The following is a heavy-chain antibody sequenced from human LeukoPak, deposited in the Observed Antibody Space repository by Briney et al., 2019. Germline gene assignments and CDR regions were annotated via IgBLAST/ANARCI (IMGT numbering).Heavy chain of an antibody. CDR1: GYTFTSYG. J-gene: IGHJ6*03. D-gene: IGHD3-16*01. CDR3: ARWGSTGYYYYMDV. CDR2: ISAYNGNT. V-gene: IGHV1-18*01. Sequence: ASVKDSCKASGYTFTSYGISCVRQAPGQGLEWMGSISAYNGNTNYAQKLQGRVTMTTDTSTSTAYMELRSLRSDDTAVYYCARWGSTGYYYYMDVWGKGTTVTVSS.